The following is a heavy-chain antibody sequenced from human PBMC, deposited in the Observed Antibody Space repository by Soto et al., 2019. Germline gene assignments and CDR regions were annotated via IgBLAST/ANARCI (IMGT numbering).Heavy chain of an antibody. D-gene: IGHD6-19*01. Sequence: ETLSLSCAASGFTFSSYAMSWVRQAPGKGLEWVSTIVRSGGSTYYADSVKGRFTISRDNSKNTLYLQMNSQRAEDTAVYYCAKGSTSAWYAGYFDYWGQGALVTVSS. V-gene: IGHV3-23*01. CDR1: GFTFSSYA. J-gene: IGHJ4*02. CDR2: IVRSGGST. CDR3: AKGSTSAWYAGYFDY.